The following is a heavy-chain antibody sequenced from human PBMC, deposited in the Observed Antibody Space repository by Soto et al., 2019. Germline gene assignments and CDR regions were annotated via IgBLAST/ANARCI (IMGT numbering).Heavy chain of an antibody. V-gene: IGHV1-8*01. J-gene: IGHJ4*02. CDR2: MDPNSGNT. CDR1: GYTFTNYD. D-gene: IGHD6-19*01. CDR3: ARGQGWRDY. Sequence: QVQLGQSGAEVKKPGASVKVSCKASGYTFTNYDSNWVRQAPGQGLEWMGWMDPNSGNTDYAQKFQGRVTITRNTSISTAHLELSSLSSEDTAVYYCARGQGWRDYWGQGTLVTVSS.